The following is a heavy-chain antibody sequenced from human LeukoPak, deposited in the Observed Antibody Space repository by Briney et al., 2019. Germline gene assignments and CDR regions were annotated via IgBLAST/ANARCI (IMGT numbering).Heavy chain of an antibody. CDR1: GVTFSSYA. D-gene: IGHD6-13*01. CDR2: ISYDGSNK. Sequence: SEGSLRLSCAASGVTFSSYAMSWVRQAPGKGLEWVAVISYDGSNKYYADSVKGRFTISRDNSKNTLYLQMNSLRDEDTAVYYCAKYSSSHYMDVWGQGTTVTVSS. J-gene: IGHJ6*03. CDR3: AKYSSSHYMDV. V-gene: IGHV3-30*18.